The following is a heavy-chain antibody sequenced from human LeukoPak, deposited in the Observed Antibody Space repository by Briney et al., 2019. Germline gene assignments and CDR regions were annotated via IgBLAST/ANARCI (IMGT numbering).Heavy chain of an antibody. CDR3: AREVAVWGSYRSINAFDI. CDR2: ISAYSGNT. V-gene: IGHV1-18*04. Sequence: ASVNVSCKASGYTFTSYGISWVRQPPGQGLEGMGWISAYSGNTNYAQKPKDRVTMTTDTSTSTAYMGLRSLRYDDTAVYYCAREVAVWGSYRSINAFDIWGQGTMVTVSS. D-gene: IGHD3-16*02. CDR1: GYTFTSYG. J-gene: IGHJ3*02.